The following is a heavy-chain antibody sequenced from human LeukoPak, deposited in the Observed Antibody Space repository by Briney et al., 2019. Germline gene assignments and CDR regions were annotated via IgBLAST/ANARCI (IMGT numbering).Heavy chain of an antibody. D-gene: IGHD5-18*01. CDR1: GGSFSGYY. CDR3: ARRRRIQLLNNWFDP. J-gene: IGHJ5*02. CDR2: IYYSGST. Sequence: SETLSLTCAVYGGSFSGYYWSWIRQPPGKGLEWIGNIYYSGSTYYNPSLKSRVTISVDTSKNQFSLKLSSVTAAHTAVYYCARRRRIQLLNNWFDPWGQGTLVTVSS. V-gene: IGHV4-34*01.